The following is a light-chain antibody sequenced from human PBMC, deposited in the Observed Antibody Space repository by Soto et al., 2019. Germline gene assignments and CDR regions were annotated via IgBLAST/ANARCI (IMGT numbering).Light chain of an antibody. Sequence: DIQMTHSPSSVSASLGDGVTITCRASQGISTSLGWYQQKPVKAPKLLIYAASSLQSGVPSRFSGTGSGTDFTLTISSLQPEDFATYYCQQTNSFPLTFGGGTKVDIK. V-gene: IGKV1D-12*01. J-gene: IGKJ4*01. CDR1: QGISTS. CDR3: QQTNSFPLT. CDR2: AAS.